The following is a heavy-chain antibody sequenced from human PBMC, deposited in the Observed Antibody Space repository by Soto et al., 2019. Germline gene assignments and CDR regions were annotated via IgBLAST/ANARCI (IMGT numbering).Heavy chain of an antibody. CDR2: LSNNGGST. Sequence: GGSLRLSCAGSGFTFSNYAMSWVRQAPGKGLEWVSSLSNNGGSTSSADSVKGRFTISRDNSANTLYLQMGGLRVDDTAVYYCATGGRDYYYYYMDVWGKGTTVTVSS. J-gene: IGHJ6*03. CDR3: ATGGRDYYYYYMDV. V-gene: IGHV3-23*01. CDR1: GFTFSNYA.